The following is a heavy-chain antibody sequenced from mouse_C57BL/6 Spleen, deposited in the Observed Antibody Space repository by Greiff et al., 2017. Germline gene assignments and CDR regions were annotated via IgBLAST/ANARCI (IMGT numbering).Heavy chain of an antibody. Sequence: QVQLQQPGAELVMPGASVKLSCKASGYTFTSYWMHWVKQRPGQGLEWIGEIDPSDSYTNYNQKFKGKSTLTVDKSSSTAYLQLTSLTSEDSGVYYCARGRYWGQGTTLTVSS. J-gene: IGHJ2*01. CDR2: IDPSDSYT. CDR1: GYTFTSYW. CDR3: ARGRY. V-gene: IGHV1-69*01.